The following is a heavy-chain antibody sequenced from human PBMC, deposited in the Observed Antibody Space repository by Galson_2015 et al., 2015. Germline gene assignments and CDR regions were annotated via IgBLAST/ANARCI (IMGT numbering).Heavy chain of an antibody. V-gene: IGHV3-30*03. Sequence: SLRLSCAASGSTFSSYGMHWVRQAPGKGLEWVAVISYDGSNKYYADSVKGRFTISRDNSKNTLYLQMNSLRAEDTAVYYCAGDLQAKNTGAAVSYYYYGMDVWGQGTTVTVSS. D-gene: IGHD4-17*01. CDR1: GSTFSSYG. CDR2: ISYDGSNK. J-gene: IGHJ6*02. CDR3: AGDLQAKNTGAAVSYYYYGMDV.